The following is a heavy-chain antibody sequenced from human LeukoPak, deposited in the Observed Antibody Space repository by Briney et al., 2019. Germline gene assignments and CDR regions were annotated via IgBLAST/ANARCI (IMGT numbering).Heavy chain of an antibody. CDR2: INPNSGDT. CDR1: GYTFTGYY. Sequence: ASVKVSCKASGYTFTGYYMHWVRPAPGQGLEWMGWINPNSGDTKYAQKFQGRVTMTRDTSISTAYMELSRLRSDDTAVYYCATQRGSYLWGTDFDYWGPGTLVTVSS. V-gene: IGHV1-2*02. CDR3: ATQRGSYLWGTDFDY. J-gene: IGHJ4*02. D-gene: IGHD3-16*01.